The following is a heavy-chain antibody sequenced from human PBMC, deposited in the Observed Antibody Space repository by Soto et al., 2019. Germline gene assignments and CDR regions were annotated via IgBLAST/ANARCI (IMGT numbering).Heavy chain of an antibody. CDR1: GYTFTSYG. CDR2: ISAYNGNT. Sequence: ASVKVSCKASGYTFTSYGISWVRQAPGQGLEWMGWISAYNGNTNYAQKLQGRVTMTTDTSTSTAYMELSSLRSEDTAVYYCARSIVVVTAIDYWGQGTLVTVPS. D-gene: IGHD2-21*02. V-gene: IGHV1-18*01. J-gene: IGHJ4*02. CDR3: ARSIVVVTAIDY.